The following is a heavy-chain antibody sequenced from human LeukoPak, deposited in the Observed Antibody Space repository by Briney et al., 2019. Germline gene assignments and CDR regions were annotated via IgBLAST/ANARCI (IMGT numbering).Heavy chain of an antibody. V-gene: IGHV3-74*01. D-gene: IGHD6-13*01. J-gene: IGHJ4*02. CDR2: IKSDGISR. Sequence: PGGSLRLSCAASGFTFSTYWMHWVRQAPGKGLAWVSLIKSDGISRSYADSVKGRFTISRDNAEHTLYLQMNSLRAEDTAVYYCVRDGVIAAAGTDFDSWGQGTLVTVSS. CDR3: VRDGVIAAAGTDFDS. CDR1: GFTFSTYW.